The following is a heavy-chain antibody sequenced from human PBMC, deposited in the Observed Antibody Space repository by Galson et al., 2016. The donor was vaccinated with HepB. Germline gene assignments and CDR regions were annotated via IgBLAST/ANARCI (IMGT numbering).Heavy chain of an antibody. J-gene: IGHJ3*01. CDR3: GRDVGFYESGTWGKNAFDV. CDR2: IYYGGST. D-gene: IGHD2/OR15-2a*01. V-gene: IGHV4-59*01. CDR1: GGSISSYF. Sequence: ETLSLTCTVSGGSISSYFWSWIRQPPGKELEWIGYIYYGGSTHSHPSLKSPVTISVDTAKNQFSLKLSSVTAADTAVYYCGRDVGFYESGTWGKNAFDVWGPGTLVTVSS.